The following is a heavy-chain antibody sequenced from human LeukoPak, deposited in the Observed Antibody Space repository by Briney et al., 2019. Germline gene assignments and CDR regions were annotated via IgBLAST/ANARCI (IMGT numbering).Heavy chain of an antibody. CDR3: VRGAGATISYYHYYMDV. CDR1: GYTFTSYY. CDR2: INPSGSST. J-gene: IGHJ6*03. Sequence: GASVKVSCKASGYTFTSYYMHWVRQAPGQGLEWMGLINPSGSSTSYAQKFQGRLSLTRDMSTSTDYMELSSLRSEDTAVYYCVRGAGATISYYHYYMDVWGKGTTVTVSS. D-gene: IGHD1-26*01. V-gene: IGHV1-46*01.